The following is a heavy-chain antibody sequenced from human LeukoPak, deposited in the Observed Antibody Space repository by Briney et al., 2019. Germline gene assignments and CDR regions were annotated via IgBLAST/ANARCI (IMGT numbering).Heavy chain of an antibody. CDR2: ISYDGSNK. D-gene: IGHD5/OR15-5a*01. V-gene: IGHV3-30*18. Sequence: GGSLRLSCAASGFTFSSYWMSWVRQAPGKGLEWVAVISYDGSNKYYADSVKGRFTISRDNSKNTLYLQMNSLRAEDTAVYYCAKGVFAFDIWGQGTMVTVSS. CDR3: AKGVFAFDI. J-gene: IGHJ3*02. CDR1: GFTFSSYW.